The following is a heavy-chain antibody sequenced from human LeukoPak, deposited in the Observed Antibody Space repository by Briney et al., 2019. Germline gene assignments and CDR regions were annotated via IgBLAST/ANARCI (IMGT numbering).Heavy chain of an antibody. D-gene: IGHD3-3*01. CDR2: ISYDGSNK. Sequence: GRSLRLSCAASGFTFSSYGMHWVRQAPGKGLEWVAVISYDGSNKYYADSVKGRFTISRDNSKNTLYLQMNSLRAEDTAVYYCAKDPGRYDFWSGYPQDYWGQGTLVTVSS. J-gene: IGHJ4*02. V-gene: IGHV3-30*18. CDR3: AKDPGRYDFWSGYPQDY. CDR1: GFTFSSYG.